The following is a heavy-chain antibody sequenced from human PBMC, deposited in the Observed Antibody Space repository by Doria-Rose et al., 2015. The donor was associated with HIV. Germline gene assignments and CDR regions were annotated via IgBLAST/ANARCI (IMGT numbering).Heavy chain of an antibody. CDR1: GGSFSGYY. Sequence: VQLQQWGAGLLKPSETLSLTCAVYGGSFSGYYWNWIRQIPGKGLEWIGEIIHTGSTNYNPSFKSRVTISVDTSKNQFSLKLNSLTAADTAVYYCASSDLTGDFGFDIWGQGTVVTVSS. J-gene: IGHJ3*02. V-gene: IGHV4-34*12. D-gene: IGHD7-27*01. CDR3: ASSDLTGDFGFDI. CDR2: IIHTGST.